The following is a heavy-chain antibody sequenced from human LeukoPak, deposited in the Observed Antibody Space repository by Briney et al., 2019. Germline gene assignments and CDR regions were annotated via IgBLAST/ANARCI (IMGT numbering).Heavy chain of an antibody. J-gene: IGHJ4*02. CDR1: GGSISSYY. D-gene: IGHD1-26*01. CDR2: IYYSGST. Sequence: PSETLSLTCTVSGGSISSYYWSWIRQPPGKGLEWIGYIYYSGSTNYNPSLKSRVTISVDPSKNQFSLKLSSVTAADTAVYYCARVYRVGATIYYFDYWGQGTLVTVSS. V-gene: IGHV4-59*01. CDR3: ARVYRVGATIYYFDY.